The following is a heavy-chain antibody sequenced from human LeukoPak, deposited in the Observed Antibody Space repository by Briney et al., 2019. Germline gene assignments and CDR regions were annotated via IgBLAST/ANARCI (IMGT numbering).Heavy chain of an antibody. D-gene: IGHD6-13*01. V-gene: IGHV3-23*01. CDR3: AKGQQLPNPFDY. CDR1: GFTFSSYA. J-gene: IGHJ4*02. Sequence: GGSLRLSCAASGFTFSSYAMSWVRQAPGKGLEWVSATSGRGGSTYYADSVKGRFTISRDNSKNTLYLQMNSLRAEDTAVYYCAKGQQLPNPFDYWGQGTLVTVSS. CDR2: TSGRGGST.